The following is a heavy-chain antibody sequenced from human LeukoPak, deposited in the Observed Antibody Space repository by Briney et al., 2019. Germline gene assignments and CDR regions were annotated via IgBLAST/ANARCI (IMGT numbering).Heavy chain of an antibody. CDR2: ISCSGGST. Sequence: GSLRLSCAASGFTFSSYAMSWVRQAPGKGLEWVSAISCSGGSTYYADSVKGRFTISRGNSKNTLYLQMNSLRAEDTAVYYCAKAAYYDILTGYYSYYFDYWGQGTLVTVSS. CDR3: AKAAYYDILTGYYSYYFDY. CDR1: GFTFSSYA. D-gene: IGHD3-9*01. J-gene: IGHJ4*02. V-gene: IGHV3-23*01.